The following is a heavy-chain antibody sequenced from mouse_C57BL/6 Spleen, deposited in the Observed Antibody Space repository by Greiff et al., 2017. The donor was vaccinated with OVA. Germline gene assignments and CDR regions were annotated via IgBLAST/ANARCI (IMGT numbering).Heavy chain of an antibody. CDR3: AREGHYYGSSYGFAY. CDR1: GYTFTDHT. CDR2: IYPRDGST. D-gene: IGHD1-1*01. V-gene: IGHV1-78*01. Sequence: QVQLQQSDAELVKPGASVKISCKVSGYTFTDHTIHWMKQRPEQGLEWIGYIYPRDGSTKYNEKFKGKATLTADKSSSTAYMQLNSLTSEDSAVYFCAREGHYYGSSYGFAYWGQGTLVTVSA. J-gene: IGHJ3*01.